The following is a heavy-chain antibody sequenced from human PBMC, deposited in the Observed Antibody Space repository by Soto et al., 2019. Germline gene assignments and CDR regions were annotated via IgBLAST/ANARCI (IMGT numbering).Heavy chain of an antibody. CDR2: VYDSGSF. CDR1: GGSVNTGSYY. Sequence: QVQLQESGPGLVKPSETLSLTCSVSGGSVNTGSYYWTWIRQPPGKGLEWIGYVYDSGSFNYNPSLKSRVTISVDTSKNQFSLNLNSVIAADTAVYYCARGDYALVSWGQGTLVTVSS. CDR3: ARGDYALVS. J-gene: IGHJ5*02. D-gene: IGHD3-16*01. V-gene: IGHV4-61*01.